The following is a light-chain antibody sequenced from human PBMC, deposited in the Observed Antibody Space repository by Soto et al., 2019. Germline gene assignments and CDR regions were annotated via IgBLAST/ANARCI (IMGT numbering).Light chain of an antibody. CDR1: SSDVGTYNY. CDR3: CSYAGRSAYFV. V-gene: IGLV2-11*01. J-gene: IGLJ1*01. Sequence: QSALTQPRSVSGSPGQSVTISCTGTSSDVGTYNYVSGYQQHPGKAPKVVIYDVSQRPSGVPDRFSGSKSGNTASLSISGLQGEDEADYYCCSYAGRSAYFVFGTGTKVTVL. CDR2: DVS.